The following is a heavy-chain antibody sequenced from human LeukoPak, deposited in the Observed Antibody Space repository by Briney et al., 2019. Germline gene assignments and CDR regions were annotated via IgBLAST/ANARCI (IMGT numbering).Heavy chain of an antibody. J-gene: IGHJ5*02. Sequence: GGSLRLSCAASGFTVSNNYMSWVRRAAGKGLEWVALIYSAGGTYYADSAKGGFTISRDNSKNTLHLQMSSLWAECTAVYYCVRNSGELGAWGQGSLVTVSS. V-gene: IGHV3-53*01. CDR3: VRNSGELGA. CDR1: GFTVSNNY. CDR2: IYSAGGT. D-gene: IGHD2-21*01.